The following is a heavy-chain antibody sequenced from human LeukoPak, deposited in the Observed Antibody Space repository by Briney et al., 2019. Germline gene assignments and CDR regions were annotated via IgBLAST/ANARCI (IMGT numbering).Heavy chain of an antibody. J-gene: IGHJ5*02. D-gene: IGHD3-9*01. V-gene: IGHV3-30*04. Sequence: PGRSLRLSCAASGFTFSSYAMHWVRQAPGKGLEWVAVISYDGSNKYYADSVKGRFTISRDNSKNTLYLQMNSLRAEDTAVYYCARDGVDILTGYYAPYNWFDPWGQGTLVTVSS. CDR3: ARDGVDILTGYYAPYNWFDP. CDR1: GFTFSSYA. CDR2: ISYDGSNK.